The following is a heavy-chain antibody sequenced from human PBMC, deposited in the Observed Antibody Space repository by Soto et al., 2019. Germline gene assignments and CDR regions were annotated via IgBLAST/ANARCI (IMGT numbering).Heavy chain of an antibody. CDR3: AKDLRDFWSGYQI. CDR1: GGSVSSGSYY. J-gene: IGHJ4*02. V-gene: IGHV4-61*01. D-gene: IGHD3-3*01. CDR2: IYYSGST. Sequence: TLSLTCTVSGGSVSSGSYYWSWIRQPPGKGLEWIGYIYYSGSTTYNPSLKSRVTISVDTSKNQFSLKLSSVTAADKSVYYCAKDLRDFWSGYQIWGPGTLVTVSS.